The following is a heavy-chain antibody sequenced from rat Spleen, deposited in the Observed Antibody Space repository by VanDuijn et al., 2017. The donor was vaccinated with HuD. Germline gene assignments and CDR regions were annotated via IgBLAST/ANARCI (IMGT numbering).Heavy chain of an antibody. CDR1: GFYYSNYV. CDR3: ARGDLGDGSYWLDY. CDR2: ITPGGGNT. D-gene: IGHD1-12*02. V-gene: IGHV5-25*01. Sequence: EVQLVESGGGLVQPGRSLRLSCAASGFYYSNYVMAWVRQAPTKGLEWVASITPGGGNTYYRDSVKGRFTISRDNAKSTLYLQMDSLRSEDTATYYCARGDLGDGSYWLDYWGQGVMVTVSS. J-gene: IGHJ2*01.